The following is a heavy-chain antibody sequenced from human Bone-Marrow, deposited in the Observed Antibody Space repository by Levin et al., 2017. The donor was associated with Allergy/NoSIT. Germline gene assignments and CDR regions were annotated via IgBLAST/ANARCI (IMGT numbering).Heavy chain of an antibody. CDR1: GFTFSSYA. V-gene: IGHV3-23*01. CDR3: AKAVKYNWNSGFDY. CDR2: ISGSGGST. D-gene: IGHD1-7*01. Sequence: GESLKISCAASGFTFSSYAMSWVRQAPGKGLEWVSAISGSGGSTYYADSVKGRFTISRDNSKNTLYLQMNSLRAEDTAVYYCAKAVKYNWNSGFDYWGQGTLVTVSS. J-gene: IGHJ4*02.